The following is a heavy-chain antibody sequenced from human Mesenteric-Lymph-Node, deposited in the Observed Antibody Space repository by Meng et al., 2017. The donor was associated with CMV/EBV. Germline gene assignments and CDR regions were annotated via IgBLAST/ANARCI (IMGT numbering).Heavy chain of an antibody. CDR2: IIPILGIA. J-gene: IGHJ3*02. Sequence: SVKVSCKASGGTFSSYTISWVRQAPGQGLEWMGRIIPILGIANYAQKFQGRVTITADKSTSTAYMELSSLRSEDTAVYYCARWAGGGVALAFDIWGQGTMVTVSS. V-gene: IGHV1-69*02. CDR1: GGTFSSYT. D-gene: IGHD2-15*01. CDR3: ARWAGGGVALAFDI.